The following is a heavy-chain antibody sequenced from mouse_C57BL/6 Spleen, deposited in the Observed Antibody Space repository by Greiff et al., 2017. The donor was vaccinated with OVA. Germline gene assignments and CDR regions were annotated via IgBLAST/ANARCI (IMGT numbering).Heavy chain of an antibody. CDR3: VLYGSSLYFDY. D-gene: IGHD1-1*01. Sequence: EVKLQESGPGLVKPSQSLSLTCSVTGYSITSGYYWNWIRQFPGNKLEWMGYISYDGSNNYNPSLKNRISITRDTSKNQFFLKLNSVTTEDTATYYCVLYGSSLYFDYWGQGTTLTVSS. J-gene: IGHJ2*01. CDR2: ISYDGSN. V-gene: IGHV3-6*01. CDR1: GYSITSGYY.